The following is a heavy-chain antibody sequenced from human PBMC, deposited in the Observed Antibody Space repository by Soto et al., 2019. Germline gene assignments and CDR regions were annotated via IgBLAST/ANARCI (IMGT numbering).Heavy chain of an antibody. Sequence: EVQLLESGGGLVQPGGSLRLSCAASGFTFSSYAMSWVRQAPGKGLEWVSAISGSGGSTYYADSVKGRFTISRDNSKNTLYLQMNSLRAEDTAVYYCAKDPNLYDFWSGCLAYGGQGTLVTVSS. CDR3: AKDPNLYDFWSGCLAY. CDR2: ISGSGGST. D-gene: IGHD3-3*01. CDR1: GFTFSSYA. V-gene: IGHV3-23*01. J-gene: IGHJ4*02.